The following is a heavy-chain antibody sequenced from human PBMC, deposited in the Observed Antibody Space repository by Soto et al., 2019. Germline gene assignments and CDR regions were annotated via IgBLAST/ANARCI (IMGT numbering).Heavy chain of an antibody. J-gene: IGHJ4*02. V-gene: IGHV3-33*01. Sequence: GGAPGLSFAASGFTFHSYCLHWGRPAPGKGLEWVAVIWYDGSNKYYADSVKGRFTISRDNSKNTLYLQMNSLRAEDTAVYYCARDYLQYYDFWSGRHFDYWGQGTLVTVSS. D-gene: IGHD3-3*01. CDR2: IWYDGSNK. CDR1: GFTFHSYC. CDR3: ARDYLQYYDFWSGRHFDY.